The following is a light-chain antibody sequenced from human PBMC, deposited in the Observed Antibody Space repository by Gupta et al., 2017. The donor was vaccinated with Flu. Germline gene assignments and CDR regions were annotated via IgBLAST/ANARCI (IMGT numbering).Light chain of an antibody. Sequence: SLLLSPAATHSPSSMSPESISTYFVWYKQQPPQNPTLLIFDASTSFTCVVSRFSGSGCATEFSITINSRVQEDFAVYYCRQHCNWPPFTFGQGTKVEIK. CDR2: DAS. J-gene: IGKJ2*01. CDR1: ESISTY. CDR3: RQHCNWPPFT. V-gene: IGKV3-11*01.